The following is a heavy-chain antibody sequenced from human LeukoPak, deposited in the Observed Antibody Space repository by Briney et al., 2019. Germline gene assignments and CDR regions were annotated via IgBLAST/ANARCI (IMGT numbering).Heavy chain of an antibody. CDR3: ARDSVHAYYDSSGYSALFDY. D-gene: IGHD3-22*01. V-gene: IGHV3-7*01. CDR1: GFTFSSYW. CDR2: IKQDGSEK. Sequence: PGGSLRLSCAASGFTFSSYWMSWVRQAPGKGLEWVANIKQDGSEKYYVDSVKGRFTISRDNAKNSLYLQMNSLRAEDTAVYYCARDSVHAYYDSSGYSALFDYWGQGTLVTVSS. J-gene: IGHJ4*02.